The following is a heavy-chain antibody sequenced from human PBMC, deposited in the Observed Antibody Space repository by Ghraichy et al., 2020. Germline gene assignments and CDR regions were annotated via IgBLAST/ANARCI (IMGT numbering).Heavy chain of an antibody. D-gene: IGHD4-23*01. Sequence: SCVGSGFTFDSYSMNWVRQSAGKPLELVSYITSSSSFRSYADSVKGRFTISRDNAQNSLSLQMNSLTDEDTAVYYCARGSRVVRFFYYDGMDVWGQGTTVTVSS. CDR3: ARGSRVVRFFYYDGMDV. CDR1: GFTFDSYS. J-gene: IGHJ6*02. V-gene: IGHV3-48*02. CDR2: ITSSSSFR.